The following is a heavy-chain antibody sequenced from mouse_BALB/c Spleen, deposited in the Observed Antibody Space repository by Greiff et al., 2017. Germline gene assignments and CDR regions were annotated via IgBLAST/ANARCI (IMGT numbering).Heavy chain of an antibody. CDR3: GREGGNYGAWFAY. CDR2: INPSTGYT. CDR1: GYTFTSYW. Sequence: QVQLEQSGAELAKPGASVKMSCKASGYTFTSYWMHWVKQRPGQGLEWIGYINPSTGYTEYNQKFKDKATLTADKSSSTAYMQLSSLTSEDSAVYYCGREGGNYGAWFAYWGQGTLVTVSA. J-gene: IGHJ3*01. V-gene: IGHV1-7*01. D-gene: IGHD2-1*01.